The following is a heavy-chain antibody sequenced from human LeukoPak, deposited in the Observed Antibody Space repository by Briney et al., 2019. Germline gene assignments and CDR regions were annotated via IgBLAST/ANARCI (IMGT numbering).Heavy chain of an antibody. V-gene: IGHV3-30*18. CDR1: GFTFSSYG. CDR2: ISYDGSNK. Sequence: GGSLRLSCAASGFTFSSYGMHWVRQAPGKGLEWVAVISYDGSNKYYADSVKGRFTISRDNSKNTLYLQMNSLRAEDTAVYYCAKDRVLWFGELYLDYWGQGTLVTVSS. D-gene: IGHD3-10*01. CDR3: AKDRVLWFGELYLDY. J-gene: IGHJ4*02.